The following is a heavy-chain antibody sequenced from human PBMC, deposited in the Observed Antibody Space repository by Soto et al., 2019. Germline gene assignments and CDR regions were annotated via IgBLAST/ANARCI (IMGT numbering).Heavy chain of an antibody. Sequence: GGSLRLSCAASGFTVSSNYMSWVRQAPGKGLEWVSVIYSGGSTYYADSVKGRFTISRDNAKNTLFLQMNSLRAEDTAVYYCARDSSGFHDYWGQGTLVTVSS. V-gene: IGHV3-53*01. J-gene: IGHJ4*02. CDR3: ARDSSGFHDY. CDR2: IYSGGST. D-gene: IGHD3-22*01. CDR1: GFTVSSNY.